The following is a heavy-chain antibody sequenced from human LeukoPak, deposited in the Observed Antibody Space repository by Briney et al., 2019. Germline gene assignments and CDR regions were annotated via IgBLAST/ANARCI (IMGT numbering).Heavy chain of an antibody. CDR1: GFTFSSHA. CDR2: TSGSGRST. Sequence: GGSLRLSCQASGFTFSSHAMTWVRQAPGKGLEWVSTTSGSGRSTYFADSVKGRFAISRDNSKNTLSLQMNSLRAEDTAFYFCAQDPAGVVINWGQGTLVTVSS. J-gene: IGHJ4*02. CDR3: AQDPAGVVIN. D-gene: IGHD3-22*01. V-gene: IGHV3-23*01.